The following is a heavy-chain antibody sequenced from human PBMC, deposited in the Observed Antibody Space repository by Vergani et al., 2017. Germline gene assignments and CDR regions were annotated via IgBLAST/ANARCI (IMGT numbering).Heavy chain of an antibody. J-gene: IGHJ6*03. CDR1: GYSFTSYW. V-gene: IGHV5-10-1*03. CDR3: ASSTTLRYYYVDV. CDR2: IDPSDSYT. D-gene: IGHD4-17*01. Sequence: EVQLVQSGAEVKKPGESLRISCKGSGYSFTSYWIIWVRQMPGKGLGWMGRIDPSDSYTNYSPSFQGHVTISADKSISTAYLQWSSLKASDAAMYYCASSTTLRYYYVDVWGKGTTVTVSS.